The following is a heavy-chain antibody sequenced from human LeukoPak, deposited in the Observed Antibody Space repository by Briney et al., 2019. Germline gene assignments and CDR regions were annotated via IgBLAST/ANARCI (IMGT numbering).Heavy chain of an antibody. V-gene: IGHV4-34*01. J-gene: IGHJ4*02. D-gene: IGHD5-12*01. CDR3: ASGRDIVATRLDY. Sequence: SETLSLTCTVSGGSISSYYWSWIRQPPGKGLEWIGEINHSGSTNYNPSLKSRVTISVDTSKNQFSLKLSSVTAADTAVYYCASGRDIVATRLDYWGQGTLVTVSS. CDR2: INHSGST. CDR1: GGSISSYY.